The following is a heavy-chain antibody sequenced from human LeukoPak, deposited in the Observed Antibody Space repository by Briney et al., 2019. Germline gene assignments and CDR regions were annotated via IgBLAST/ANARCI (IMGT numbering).Heavy chain of an antibody. Sequence: GGSLRLSCAASGFTFSSYAMSWVRQAPGKGLEWVSAISGSGGSTYYADSVKGRFTISRDNSKNTLYLQMNSLRAEDTAVYYCAKPNSLHPGYKDQLYFQHWGQGTLVTVSS. CDR3: AKPNSLHPGYKDQLYFQH. CDR2: ISGSGGST. D-gene: IGHD3-9*01. J-gene: IGHJ1*01. CDR1: GFTFSSYA. V-gene: IGHV3-23*01.